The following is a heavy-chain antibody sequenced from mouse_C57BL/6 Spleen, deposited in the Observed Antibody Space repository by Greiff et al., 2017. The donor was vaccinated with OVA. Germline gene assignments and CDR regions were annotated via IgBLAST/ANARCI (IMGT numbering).Heavy chain of an antibody. CDR3: TKSITTVVD. Sequence: VHVKQSGAELVRPGASVKLSCTASGFNINDYYMHWVKQRPEQGLEWIGRIDPEDGDTEYAPKFPGKATRTADTSSNTAYLQLSSLTSEDTAVYYCTKSITTVVDWGQGTLVTVSA. CDR2: IDPEDGDT. V-gene: IGHV14-1*01. J-gene: IGHJ3*01. D-gene: IGHD1-1*01. CDR1: GFNINDYY.